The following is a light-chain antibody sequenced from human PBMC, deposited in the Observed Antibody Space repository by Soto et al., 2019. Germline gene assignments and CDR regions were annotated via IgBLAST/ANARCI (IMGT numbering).Light chain of an antibody. Sequence: EIVLTQSPATLSLSPGEGATLSCRASQSVFSSLAWYQQKPGQAPRLLIYGAATRATGIPARFSGSGSGTEFTLTISSLQSEDFGVYYCQQYHNWPAFGQGTKVDIK. J-gene: IGKJ1*01. V-gene: IGKV3-15*01. CDR2: GAA. CDR3: QQYHNWPA. CDR1: QSVFSS.